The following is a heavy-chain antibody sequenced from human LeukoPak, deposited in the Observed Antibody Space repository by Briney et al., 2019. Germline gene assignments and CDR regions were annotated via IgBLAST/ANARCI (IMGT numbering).Heavy chain of an antibody. V-gene: IGHV3-30-3*01. CDR3: ARDAAFVMDV. CDR2: ISYDGSNK. D-gene: IGHD2/OR15-2a*01. Sequence: PGGSLRLSCAASGFTFSSYAMHWVRQAPGKGLEWVAVISYDGSNKYYADSVKGRFTISRDNSKNTLYLQMNSLRAEDTAVYYCARDAAFVMDVWGKGTTVTVSS. J-gene: IGHJ6*03. CDR1: GFTFSSYA.